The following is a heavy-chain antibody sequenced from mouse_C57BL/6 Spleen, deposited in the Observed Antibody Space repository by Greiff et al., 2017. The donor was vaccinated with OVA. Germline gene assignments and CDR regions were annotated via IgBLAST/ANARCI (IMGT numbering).Heavy chain of an antibody. Sequence: EVKLQQSGPELVKPGASVKISCKASGYTFTDYYMNWVKQSHGKSLEWIGDINPNNGGTSYNQKFKGKATLTVDKSSSTAYMELRSLTSEDSAVYYCARSYDGYVDYWGQGTTLTVSS. CDR1: GYTFTDYY. CDR2: INPNNGGT. J-gene: IGHJ2*01. D-gene: IGHD2-3*01. V-gene: IGHV1-26*01. CDR3: ARSYDGYVDY.